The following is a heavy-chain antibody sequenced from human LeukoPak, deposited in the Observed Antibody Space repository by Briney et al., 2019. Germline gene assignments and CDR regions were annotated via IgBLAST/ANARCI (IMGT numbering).Heavy chain of an antibody. CDR2: ISGSTGST. D-gene: IGHD6-13*01. CDR1: GFTFTSYA. Sequence: GGSLRLSCAASGFTFTSYAMNWVRQAPGKGLEWVSRISGSTGSTYYADSVKGRFTISRDNSKNTLYLQMNSLRAEDTAVYYCAKEKAAAGLFPFDYWGQGTLVTVSS. CDR3: AKEKAAAGLFPFDY. V-gene: IGHV3-23*01. J-gene: IGHJ4*02.